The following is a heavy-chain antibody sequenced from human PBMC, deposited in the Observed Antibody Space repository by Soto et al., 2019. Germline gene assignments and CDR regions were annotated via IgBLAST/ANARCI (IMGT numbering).Heavy chain of an antibody. J-gene: IGHJ5*02. V-gene: IGHV4-61*01. CDR3: ARRTETLNRFDP. D-gene: IGHD1-7*01. Sequence: QVQLQESGPGLVKPSETLSLTCTVSGGSLSSGSYYWSWIRQPPGKGLEWIGYIYYTGSTNYNPSLKSRVTMSVDTSKNQFSLKLSSVIAAYTAVYYCARRTETLNRFDPWGQGTLVTVSS. CDR1: GGSLSSGSYY. CDR2: IYYTGST.